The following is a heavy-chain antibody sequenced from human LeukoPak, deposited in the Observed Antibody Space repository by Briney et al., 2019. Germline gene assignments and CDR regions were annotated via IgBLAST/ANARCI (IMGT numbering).Heavy chain of an antibody. V-gene: IGHV4-30-4*01. D-gene: IGHD2-15*01. Sequence: SQTLSLTCTVSGGSISSGDYYWSWIRQPPGKGLEWIGGIYYTESTYYNPPLKSRVTISLDTSKNQFSLKLSSVTAADTAVYYCARDFSTSCLGGSCSRRARGRNWFDPWGQGTLVTVSS. CDR3: ARDFSTSCLGGSCSRRARGRNWFDP. CDR2: IYYTEST. CDR1: GGSISSGDYY. J-gene: IGHJ5*02.